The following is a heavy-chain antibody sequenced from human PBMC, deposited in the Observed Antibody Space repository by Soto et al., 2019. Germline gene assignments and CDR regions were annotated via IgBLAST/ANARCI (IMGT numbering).Heavy chain of an antibody. CDR1: GYTFTSRY. J-gene: IGHJ4*02. D-gene: IGHD6-19*01. Sequence: ASVKVSCKASGYTFTSRYMHWVRQAPGQRLEWRGWINAGNGNTKYSQKFQGRVTITRDTSASTAYMELSSLRSEDTAVYYCARAVAVAADFDYWGQGTLVTVSS. CDR3: ARAVAVAADFDY. V-gene: IGHV1-3*01. CDR2: INAGNGNT.